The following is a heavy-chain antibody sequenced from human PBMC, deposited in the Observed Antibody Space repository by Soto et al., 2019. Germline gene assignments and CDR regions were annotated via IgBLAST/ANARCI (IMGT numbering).Heavy chain of an antibody. D-gene: IGHD3-22*01. J-gene: IGHJ5*02. Sequence: GGSLRLSCAASGLTFSRYNMVWVRQSPGKGLEWLSYISSRIDTIYYAHSLRGRFTISRDNGKNLLFLQMNNLRDEDTAVYYCARDLYDPPGWFDPWGQGTRVTVSS. CDR2: ISSRIDTI. V-gene: IGHV3-48*02. CDR3: ARDLYDPPGWFDP. CDR1: GLTFSRYN.